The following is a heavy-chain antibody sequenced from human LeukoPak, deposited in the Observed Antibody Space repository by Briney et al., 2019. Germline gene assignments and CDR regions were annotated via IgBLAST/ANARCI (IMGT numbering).Heavy chain of an antibody. CDR3: AKSIGYSGYDFGY. V-gene: IGHV3-30*18. D-gene: IGHD5-12*01. CDR2: ISYDGSNK. Sequence: GRSLRLSCAASGFTFSSYGMHWVRQAPGKGLEWVAVISYDGSNKYYADSVKGRFTISRDNSKNTLYLQMNNLRAEDTAVYYCAKSIGYSGYDFGYWGQGTLVTVSS. CDR1: GFTFSSYG. J-gene: IGHJ4*02.